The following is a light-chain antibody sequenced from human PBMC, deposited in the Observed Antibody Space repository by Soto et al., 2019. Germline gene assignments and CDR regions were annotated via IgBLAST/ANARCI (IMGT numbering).Light chain of an antibody. V-gene: IGKV3-15*01. CDR1: QSVSSN. CDR3: QQYNNWPPYT. CDR2: GAS. J-gene: IGKJ2*01. Sequence: ELVITRSPATLSVSPVERATLSCMASQSVSSNLAWYQQKPGQAPRLLIYGASTRATGIPARFSSSGSGTEFTLTISSLQSEDFAVYYCQQYNNWPPYTFGQGTKVDIK.